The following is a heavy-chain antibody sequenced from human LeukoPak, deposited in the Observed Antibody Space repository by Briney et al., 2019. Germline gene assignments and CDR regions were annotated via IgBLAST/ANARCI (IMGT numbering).Heavy chain of an antibody. D-gene: IGHD3-22*01. CDR2: ISESGDVT. J-gene: IGHJ6*02. CDR1: GFTFSNYP. V-gene: IGHV3-23*01. CDR3: ARIPPHLSVDSSEPKSGSPYYGMDV. Sequence: GGSLRLSCVVSGFTFSNYPMSWVRQAPGKGLEWVSVISESGDVTHYADSMKGRFTISRDNTKNTLSLHMNSLRAEDTAVYYCARIPPHLSVDSSEPKSGSPYYGMDVWGQGTTVTVSS.